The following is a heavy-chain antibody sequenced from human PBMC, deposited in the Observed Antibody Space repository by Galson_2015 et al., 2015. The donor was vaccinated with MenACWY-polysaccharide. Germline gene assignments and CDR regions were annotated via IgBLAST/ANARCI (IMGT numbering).Heavy chain of an antibody. Sequence: ETLSLTCTVSGGSISSSSYYWGWIRQPPGKGLEWIGTIYYGGSTCYNPSLKSRVTISVDTSKNQFSLKLTSVTAADTAVYYCARQGGSGRSHDYWGQGTLVTVSS. D-gene: IGHD5-12*01. V-gene: IGHV4-39*01. CDR1: GGSISSSSYY. J-gene: IGHJ4*02. CDR2: IYYGGST. CDR3: ARQGGSGRSHDY.